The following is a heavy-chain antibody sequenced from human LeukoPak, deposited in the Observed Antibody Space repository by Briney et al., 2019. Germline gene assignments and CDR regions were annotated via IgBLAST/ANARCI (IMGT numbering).Heavy chain of an antibody. CDR1: GFSLSTSGVG. CDR2: IYWDDDK. D-gene: IGHD3-10*01. V-gene: IGHV2-5*02. Sequence: SGPTLVKPTRTLTLTCTFSGFSLSTSGVGVGWIRQPPGKALEWLALIYWDDDKRYSPSLKSRLTITKDTSKNQVVLTLTYMDPVDTATYYCAHSRPLGKAFYFDYWGQGTLVTVSS. CDR3: AHSRPLGKAFYFDY. J-gene: IGHJ4*02.